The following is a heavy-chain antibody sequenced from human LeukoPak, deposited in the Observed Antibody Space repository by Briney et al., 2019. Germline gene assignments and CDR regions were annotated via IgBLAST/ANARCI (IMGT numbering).Heavy chain of an antibody. V-gene: IGHV3-23*01. CDR1: GYTFTSYG. CDR2: INGGGDRT. J-gene: IGHJ4*02. D-gene: IGHD3-10*01. CDR3: AKGLPPGD. Sequence: GASVKVSCKASGYTFTSYGISWVRQAPGKGLEWVSGINGGGDRTHYADSVKGRFTISRDTSKNTLYLQMNSLRADDTAVYYCAKGLPPGDWGQGTLVTVSS.